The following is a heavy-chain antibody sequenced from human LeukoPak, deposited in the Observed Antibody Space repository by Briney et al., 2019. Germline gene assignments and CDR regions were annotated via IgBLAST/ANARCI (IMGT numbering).Heavy chain of an antibody. J-gene: IGHJ2*01. D-gene: IGHD4-23*01. CDR2: IGTAGDT. CDR3: AANPAWYGGNSLDWYFDL. Sequence: GGSLRLSCAAFGFTFSSYDMHWVRQATGKGLQWVSAIGTAGDTYYPGSVKGRFTISRENAKNSLYLQMNSLRAGDTAVYYCAANPAWYGGNSLDWYFDLWGRGTLVTVSS. CDR1: GFTFSSYD. V-gene: IGHV3-13*01.